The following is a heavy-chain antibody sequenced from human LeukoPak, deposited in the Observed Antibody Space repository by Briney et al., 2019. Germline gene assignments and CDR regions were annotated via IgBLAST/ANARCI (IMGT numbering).Heavy chain of an antibody. CDR1: GFTVSDNY. V-gene: IGHV3-53*01. J-gene: IGHJ5*02. CDR2: MYSGGDT. D-gene: IGHD6-13*01. CDR3: ARDAPQVPAAGVLAS. Sequence: GGSLRLSCAASGFTVSDNYMSWVRQAPGKGLEWVSVMYSGGDTYYANSVKGRFTFSRDISKNTLYLQMNGLRTEDTAMYYCARDAPQVPAAGVLASWGQGALVTVSS.